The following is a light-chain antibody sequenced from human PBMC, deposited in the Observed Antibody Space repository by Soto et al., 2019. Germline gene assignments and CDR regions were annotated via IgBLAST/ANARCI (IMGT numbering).Light chain of an antibody. CDR1: QSINTY. CDR3: QQSYSTPLT. V-gene: IGKV1-39*01. CDR2: GTF. Sequence: DIQMTQSPSSLSASVGDRLTFTCRASQSINTYVNWYQQKPGKAPKLLIYGTFSLQSGVPSRFSGSGSGTDFTLTISSLQPEDFATYYCQQSYSTPLTFGGGTKVDIK. J-gene: IGKJ4*01.